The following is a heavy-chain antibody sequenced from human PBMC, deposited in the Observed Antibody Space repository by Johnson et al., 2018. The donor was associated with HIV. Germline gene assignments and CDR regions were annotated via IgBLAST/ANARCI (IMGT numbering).Heavy chain of an antibody. CDR3: ARDPEYCSGGSCYAAFDI. V-gene: IGHV3-11*04. CDR1: GFTFSDYY. J-gene: IGHJ3*02. Sequence: VQLVESGGGLVKPGGSLRLSCAASGFTFSDYYMSWIRQAPGKGLEWLSYISISGSTIYNADSVKGRFTISRDNAKNSLYLQVNSLRAEDTAVYYCARDPEYCSGGSCYAAFDIWGQGTMVTVSS. D-gene: IGHD2-15*01. CDR2: ISISGSTI.